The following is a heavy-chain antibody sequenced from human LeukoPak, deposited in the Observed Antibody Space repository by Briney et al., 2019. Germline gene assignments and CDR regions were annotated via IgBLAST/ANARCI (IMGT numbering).Heavy chain of an antibody. CDR3: ARHSLTTVRGVIGWFDP. J-gene: IGHJ5*02. Sequence: SETLSLTCTVSGGSISSSSYYWGWIRQPPGKGLEWIGSIYYSGSTYYNPSLKSRVTISVDTSKNQFSLKLSSVTAADTAVYYCARHSLTTVRGVIGWFDPWGQGTLVTVSS. CDR2: IYYSGST. V-gene: IGHV4-39*01. D-gene: IGHD3-10*01. CDR1: GGSISSSSYY.